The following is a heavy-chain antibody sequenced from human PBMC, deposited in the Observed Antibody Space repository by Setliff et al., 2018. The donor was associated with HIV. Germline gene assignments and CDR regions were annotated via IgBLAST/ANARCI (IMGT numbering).Heavy chain of an antibody. CDR1: GASISSSSYY. D-gene: IGHD6-13*01. Sequence: SETLSLTCTVSGASISSSSYYWDWIRQPPGKGLEWIGSIYYSGSTYYNPSLKRRVTISVDTSKNQFSLKLSSATAADTAVYYCARRSSWYGDAFDIWGQGTMVTVS. V-gene: IGHV4-39*01. CDR3: ARRSSWYGDAFDI. J-gene: IGHJ3*02. CDR2: IYYSGST.